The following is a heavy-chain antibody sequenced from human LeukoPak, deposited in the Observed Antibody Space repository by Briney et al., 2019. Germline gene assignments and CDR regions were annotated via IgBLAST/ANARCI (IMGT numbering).Heavy chain of an antibody. CDR2: INHSGST. V-gene: IGHV4-34*01. J-gene: IGHJ4*02. CDR1: GGSFSGYY. D-gene: IGHD2-2*01. CDR3: ATRYCSSTSCPNFDY. Sequence: PSETLSLTCAVYGGSFSGYYWSWIRQPPGKGLEWIGEINHSGSTNYNPSLKSRVTISVDTSKNQLSLKLSSVTAADTAVYYCATRYCSSTSCPNFDYWGQGTLVTVSS.